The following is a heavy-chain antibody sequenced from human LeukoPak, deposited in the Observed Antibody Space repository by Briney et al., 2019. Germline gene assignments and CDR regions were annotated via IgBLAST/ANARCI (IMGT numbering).Heavy chain of an antibody. D-gene: IGHD3-22*01. J-gene: IGHJ4*02. V-gene: IGHV3-30*18. CDR3: AKRYDTTVYSINFDY. CDR1: GFRFSNYS. Sequence: GGSLRLSCAASGFRFSNYSMHWVRQAPAKGLEWVAGISYDGSKKYYADSVKGRFTISRDNSKNTLYLQMNSLRADDTAMYYCAKRYDTTVYSINFDYWGQGTLVTVSS. CDR2: ISYDGSKK.